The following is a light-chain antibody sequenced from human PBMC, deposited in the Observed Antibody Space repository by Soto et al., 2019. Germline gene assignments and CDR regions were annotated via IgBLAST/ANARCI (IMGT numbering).Light chain of an antibody. V-gene: IGKV3D-20*02. Sequence: EMVLTQSPGTLSFSPGERATLSCRASQSVSSTYLAWYQQRPGQAPRLLIYDASNRATGIPARFSGSGSGTDFTLTISSLEPEDFAVYYCQQRSNWPITLGGGTKVDI. J-gene: IGKJ4*01. CDR2: DAS. CDR3: QQRSNWPIT. CDR1: QSVSSTY.